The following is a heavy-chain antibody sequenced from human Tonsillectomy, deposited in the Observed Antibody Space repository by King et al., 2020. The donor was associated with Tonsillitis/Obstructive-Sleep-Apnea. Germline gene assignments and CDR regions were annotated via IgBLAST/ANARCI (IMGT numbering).Heavy chain of an antibody. CDR2: INTNTGNP. V-gene: IGHV7-4-1*02. J-gene: IGHJ4*02. CDR1: GYTFTSYA. Sequence: QLVQSGSELKKPGASVKVSCKASGYTFTSYAMNWVRQAPGQGLEWMGWINTNTGNPTYAQGFTGRFVFSLDTSVSTAYLQISSLKAEDTAVYYCARGVPSLGYCSSTSCHRGLGYWGQGTLVTVSS. CDR3: ARGVPSLGYCSSTSCHRGLGY. D-gene: IGHD2-2*02.